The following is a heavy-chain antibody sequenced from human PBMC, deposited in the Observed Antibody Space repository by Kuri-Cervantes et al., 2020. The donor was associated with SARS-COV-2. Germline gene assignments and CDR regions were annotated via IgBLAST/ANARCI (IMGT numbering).Heavy chain of an antibody. CDR1: LYTFSSYA. Sequence: ASVKISCKASLYTFSSYAIHWVRQAPGQWLEWMGWINTATGNTHYSQKFQGRVTITRDTAASTEYMDLNSLRSEDTAVYYCAREVGYCDSGRCYGLDAFDIWGQGTMVTVSS. CDR2: INTATGNT. J-gene: IGHJ3*02. CDR3: AREVGYCDSGRCYGLDAFDI. V-gene: IGHV1-3*04. D-gene: IGHD2-2*01.